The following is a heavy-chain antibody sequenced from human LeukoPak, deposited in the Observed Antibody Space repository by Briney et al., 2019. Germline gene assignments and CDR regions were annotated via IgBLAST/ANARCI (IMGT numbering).Heavy chain of an antibody. D-gene: IGHD3-22*01. CDR1: GGSISSSSYY. Sequence: SETLSLTCTVSGGSISSSSYYWGWIRQPPGKGLEWIGSIYYSGSAYYNPSLKSRVTISVDTSKNQFSLKLSSVTAADTAVYYCARGSVDYYDSSGYSNWFDPWGQGTLVTVSS. V-gene: IGHV4-39*07. CDR3: ARGSVDYYDSSGYSNWFDP. CDR2: IYYSGSA. J-gene: IGHJ5*02.